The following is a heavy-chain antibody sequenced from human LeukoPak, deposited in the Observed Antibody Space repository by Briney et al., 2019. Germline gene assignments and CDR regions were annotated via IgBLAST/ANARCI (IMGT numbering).Heavy chain of an antibody. Sequence: SETLSLTRAVSGYSISSGYYWGWIRQPPGKGLEWIGSIYHSGSTYYNPSLKSRVTISVDTSKNQFSLKLSSVTAADTAVYYCARDRGELWFGELPTGWFDPWGQGTLVTVSS. CDR3: ARDRGELWFGELPTGWFDP. CDR2: IYHSGST. CDR1: GYSISSGYY. V-gene: IGHV4-38-2*02. D-gene: IGHD3-10*01. J-gene: IGHJ5*02.